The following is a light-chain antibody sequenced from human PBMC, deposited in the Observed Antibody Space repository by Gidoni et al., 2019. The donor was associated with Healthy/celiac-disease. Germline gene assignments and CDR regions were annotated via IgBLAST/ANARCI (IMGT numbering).Light chain of an antibody. CDR1: QGISKS. CDR2: AAS. Sequence: DIQLSQSPSSLSASVGDRVTTTCRPSQGISKSLAWYQQKPGKAPKLLLYAASRMESGVPPRFSGSGSGTDYTLTISSLQPEDFATYYCQQYYSTPPVFGPGTKVDIK. J-gene: IGKJ3*01. V-gene: IGKV1-NL1*01. CDR3: QQYYSTPPV.